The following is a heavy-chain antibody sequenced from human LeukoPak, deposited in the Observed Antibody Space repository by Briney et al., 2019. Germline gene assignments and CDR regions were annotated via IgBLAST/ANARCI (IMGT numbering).Heavy chain of an antibody. Sequence: ASVKVSCKASGYTFTGYYMHWVRQAPGQGLEWMGWINPNSGGTNYAQKFQGRVTMTRDTSISTAYMELSRLRSDDTAVYYCARTLLWFGELIDYWGLGTLVTVSS. D-gene: IGHD3-10*01. J-gene: IGHJ4*02. CDR1: GYTFTGYY. CDR2: INPNSGGT. CDR3: ARTLLWFGELIDY. V-gene: IGHV1-2*02.